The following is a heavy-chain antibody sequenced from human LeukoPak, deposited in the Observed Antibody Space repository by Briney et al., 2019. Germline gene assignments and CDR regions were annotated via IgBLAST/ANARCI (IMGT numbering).Heavy chain of an antibody. CDR1: XXXXSXXX. D-gene: IGHD3-22*01. V-gene: IGHV3-23*01. CDR2: XSXSGGSX. J-gene: IGHJ4*02. CDR3: AKNPMYYYDSSGYHHFDY. Sequence: PGGSLRLSCAASXXXXSXXXXXXVXXXPXKXXXXVXXXSXSGGSXYYADSVKRRSTISRDNTKNTLYLQMNSLRAEDTAVDYGAKNPMYYYDSSGYHHFDYWGQGTLVTVSS.